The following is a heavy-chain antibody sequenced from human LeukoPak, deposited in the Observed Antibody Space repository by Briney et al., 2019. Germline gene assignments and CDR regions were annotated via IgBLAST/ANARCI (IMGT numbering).Heavy chain of an antibody. D-gene: IGHD5-24*01. CDR2: ISAYNGNT. CDR1: GYTFTSYG. Sequence: ASVKVSCKASGYTFTSYGIDWVRQAPGQGLEWMGWISAYNGNTDYAQKLQGRVTMTTDTSTSTAYMELRSLRPDDTAVYYCARSKGDGYHGMDVWGQGTTVTVSS. V-gene: IGHV1-18*01. J-gene: IGHJ6*02. CDR3: ARSKGDGYHGMDV.